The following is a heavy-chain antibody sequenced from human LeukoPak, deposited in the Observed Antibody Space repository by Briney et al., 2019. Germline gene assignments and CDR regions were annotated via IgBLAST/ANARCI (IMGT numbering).Heavy chain of an antibody. CDR3: ARGYSATYGRFDP. J-gene: IGHJ5*02. V-gene: IGHV4-59*01. CDR1: GGSISSYY. D-gene: IGHD1-26*01. CDR2: IYYTGNT. Sequence: SETLSLTCTVSGGSISSYYWSWIRQPPGKGLEWIGYIYYTGNTNYNPSLKSRVTISVDTSKDQFSLKLTSVTAADTAVYFCARGYSATYGRFDPWGQGTLVTVSS.